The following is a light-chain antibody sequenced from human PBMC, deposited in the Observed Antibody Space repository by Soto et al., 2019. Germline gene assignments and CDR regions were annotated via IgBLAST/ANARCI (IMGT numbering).Light chain of an antibody. J-gene: IGLJ1*01. CDR3: NSLSAAGTSYV. V-gene: IGLV2-14*01. CDR2: EVN. CDR1: SSDIGNHNH. Sequence: QSVLTQPASVSGSPGQSIAISCTGTSSDIGNHNHVSWYQQYPGKAPKLIIFEVNNRPSGVSDRFSGSKSGSTASLTISGLQAEDEADYYCNSLSAAGTSYVFGTGTKVTVL.